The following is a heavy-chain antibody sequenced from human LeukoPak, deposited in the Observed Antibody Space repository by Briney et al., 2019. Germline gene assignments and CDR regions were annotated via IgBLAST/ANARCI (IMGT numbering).Heavy chain of an antibody. V-gene: IGHV1-2*02. CDR3: ARDRSRIAVAGMVGY. Sequence: ASVKVSCKASGYTFTGYYMHWVRQAPGQGLEWMGWINPNSGGTNYAQKFQGRVTMTRDTSISTAYMELSRQRSDDTAVYYCARDRSRIAVAGMVGYWGQGTLVTVSS. J-gene: IGHJ4*02. CDR1: GYTFTGYY. D-gene: IGHD6-19*01. CDR2: INPNSGGT.